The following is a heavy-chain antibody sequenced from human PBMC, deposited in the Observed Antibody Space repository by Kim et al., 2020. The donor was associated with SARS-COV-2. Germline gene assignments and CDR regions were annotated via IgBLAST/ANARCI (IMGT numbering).Heavy chain of an antibody. CDR3: AKDRLSQYYDSSGPLDY. CDR1: GFTFSSYG. Sequence: GGSLRLSCAASGFTFSSYGMHWVRQAPGKGLEWVAVISYDGSNKYYADSVKGRFTISRDNSKNTLYLQMNSLRAEDTAVYYCAKDRLSQYYDSSGPLDYWGQGTLVTVSS. CDR2: ISYDGSNK. D-gene: IGHD3-22*01. J-gene: IGHJ4*02. V-gene: IGHV3-30*18.